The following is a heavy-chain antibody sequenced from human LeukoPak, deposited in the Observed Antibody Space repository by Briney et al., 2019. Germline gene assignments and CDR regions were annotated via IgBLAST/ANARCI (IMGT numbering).Heavy chain of an antibody. J-gene: IGHJ4*02. V-gene: IGHV3-7*01. Sequence: GGSLRLSCAASGFTLSNYWMSWVRQAPGKGLEWVASIKQDESEKYYVDSVKGLTISRDNAKNSLYLQMNSLSAEDTAVYYCARDKYCSGSSRYSGRYLDYWGQGTLVTVSS. CDR2: IKQDESEK. CDR3: ARDKYCSGSSRYSGRYLDY. CDR1: GFTLSNYW. D-gene: IGHD2-15*01.